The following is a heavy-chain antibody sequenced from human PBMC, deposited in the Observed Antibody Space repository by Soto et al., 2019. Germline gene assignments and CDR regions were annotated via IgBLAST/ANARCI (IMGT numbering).Heavy chain of an antibody. CDR1: GGTISGYY. J-gene: IGHJ5*02. CDR2: IYSSGNT. V-gene: IGHV4-4*07. Sequence: QVHLQESGPGLVKPSETLSLTCSVSGGTISGYYWTWIRQPAGKGLEWIGRIYSSGNTKYNPSLQSRVTMSLDTSNNQFSLSLPSVTAADTAVYYCARGQRFPDWFDPWGQGTLVTVSS. D-gene: IGHD3-3*01. CDR3: ARGQRFPDWFDP.